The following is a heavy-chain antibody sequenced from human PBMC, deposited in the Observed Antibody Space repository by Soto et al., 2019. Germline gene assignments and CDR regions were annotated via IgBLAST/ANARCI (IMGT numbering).Heavy chain of an antibody. D-gene: IGHD3-3*01. Sequence: EAQLVESGGGLVQPGGSLRLSCAASGFTFSSYEMNWVRQAPGKGLEWVSYISSSGSTIYYADSVKGRFTISRDNAKNSLYLQMNSLRAEDTAVYYCAREKYDFWSGLYGMDVWGQGTTVTVSS. CDR1: GFTFSSYE. J-gene: IGHJ6*02. CDR2: ISSSGSTI. CDR3: AREKYDFWSGLYGMDV. V-gene: IGHV3-48*03.